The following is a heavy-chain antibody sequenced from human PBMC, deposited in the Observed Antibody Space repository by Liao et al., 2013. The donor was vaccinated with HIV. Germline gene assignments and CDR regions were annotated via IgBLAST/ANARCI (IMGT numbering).Heavy chain of an antibody. CDR2: LYPSGST. V-gene: IGHV4-4*07. J-gene: IGHJ4*02. Sequence: QVQLQESGPGLVKPSETLSLTCTISGGSMSSYYWSWIRQPAGKGLEWIGRLYPSGSTNYNPSLKSRVTMSVDTSKNQFSLRLSSVTAADTAVYYCTREEVDWGQGTLVTVSS. D-gene: IGHD2-15*01. CDR3: TREEVD. CDR1: GGSMSSYY.